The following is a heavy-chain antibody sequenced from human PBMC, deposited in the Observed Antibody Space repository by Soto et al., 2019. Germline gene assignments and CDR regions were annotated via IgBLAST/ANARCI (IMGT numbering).Heavy chain of an antibody. D-gene: IGHD3-3*01. Sequence: ASVKVSCKASGYTFTSYYMHWVRQAPGQGLEWMGIINPSGGSTSYAQKFQGRVTMTRDTSTSTVYMELSSLRSEDTAVYYCPITITPTDAFDIWGQGTMVTVSS. CDR1: GYTFTSYY. J-gene: IGHJ3*02. CDR3: PITITPTDAFDI. CDR2: INPSGGST. V-gene: IGHV1-46*01.